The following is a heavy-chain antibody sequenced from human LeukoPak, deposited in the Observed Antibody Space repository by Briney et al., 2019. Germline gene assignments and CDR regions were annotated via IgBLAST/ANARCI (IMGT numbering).Heavy chain of an antibody. D-gene: IGHD6-13*01. J-gene: IGHJ4*02. CDR3: ARDTGYSINY. CDR2: IISDGSST. Sequence: GGSLRLSCAASGFTFSSYWMHWVRQAPGKGLVWVSLIISDGSSTSYADSVKGRFTISRDNAKNTLYLQMNGLRAEDTAVYYCARDTGYSINYWGQGTLVTVSS. V-gene: IGHV3-74*01. CDR1: GFTFSSYW.